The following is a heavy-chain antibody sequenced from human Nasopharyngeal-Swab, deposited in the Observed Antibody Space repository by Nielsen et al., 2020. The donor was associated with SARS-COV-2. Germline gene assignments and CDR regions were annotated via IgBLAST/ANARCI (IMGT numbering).Heavy chain of an antibody. CDR2: ISAYNGNT. J-gene: IGHJ4*02. D-gene: IGHD3-22*01. CDR3: VRDDSSGADY. V-gene: IGHV1-18*01. CDR1: GYTFTSYG. Sequence: ASVKVSCKASGYTFTSYGISWVRQAPGQGLEWMGWISAYNGNTNYAQKFQGRVTMTTNTPTSTAYMELRSLRSDDTAVYYCVRDDSSGADYWGQGTLVNVSS.